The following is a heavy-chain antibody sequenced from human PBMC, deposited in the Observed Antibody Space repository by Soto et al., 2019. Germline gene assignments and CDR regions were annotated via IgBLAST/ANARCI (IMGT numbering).Heavy chain of an antibody. Sequence: SGGSLRLSCAASGFTFSSYAMSWVRQAPGKGLEWVSAISGSGGSTYYADSVKGRFTISRDNSKNTLYLQMNSLRAEDTAVYYCAKGSEPYYYDSSGYYFHFDYWGQGTLVTVSS. CDR1: GFTFSSYA. D-gene: IGHD3-22*01. CDR3: AKGSEPYYYDSSGYYFHFDY. J-gene: IGHJ4*02. V-gene: IGHV3-23*01. CDR2: ISGSGGST.